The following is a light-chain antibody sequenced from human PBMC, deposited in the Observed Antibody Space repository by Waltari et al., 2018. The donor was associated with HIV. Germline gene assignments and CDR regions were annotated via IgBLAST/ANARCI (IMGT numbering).Light chain of an antibody. CDR3: CSYAGSSTLV. J-gene: IGLJ3*02. CDR1: IPHVGHYIH. CDR2: EVR. V-gene: IGLV2-23*02. Sequence: QSALTQPASVSGSPGHSLTLPCTGTIPHVGHYIHVSWYQQHPGNAPNIMFYEVRPRPSGLSLRFSGSKSGNTASLTISGLQAEDEAHYYCCSYAGSSTLVFGGGTKLTVL.